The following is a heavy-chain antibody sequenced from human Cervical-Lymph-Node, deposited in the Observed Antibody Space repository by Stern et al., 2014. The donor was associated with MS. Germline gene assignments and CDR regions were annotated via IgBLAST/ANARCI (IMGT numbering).Heavy chain of an antibody. V-gene: IGHV1-24*01. CDR2: FDPEHGET. CDR1: GYTLSEIS. D-gene: IGHD2-21*02. J-gene: IGHJ6*02. Sequence: VQLVESGAEVKKPGASVKASCKVSGYTLSEISMHWVRPAPGKGLEWLGGFDPEHGETRYAQKFQGRVTMAEDRSTDTAYMELSSLRSEDTAVYYCATHRGRVTYYYGMDVWGQGTTVTVSS. CDR3: ATHRGRVTYYYGMDV.